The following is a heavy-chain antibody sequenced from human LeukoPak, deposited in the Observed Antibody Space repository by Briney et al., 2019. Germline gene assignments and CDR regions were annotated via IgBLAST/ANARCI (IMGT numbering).Heavy chain of an antibody. CDR3: ARGTGYYGASGGSYHFDY. D-gene: IGHD4/OR15-4a*01. CDR1: GFIFSTYS. J-gene: IGHJ4*02. CDR2: ISSSSSYK. Sequence: PGGSLRLSCAGSGFIFSTYSMNWVRQAPGKGLEWVSSISSSSSYKYYADSAKGRFAISRDNAKNSAFLQMNSLRVEDTAVYYCARGTGYYGASGGSYHFDYWGQGTLVTVSS. V-gene: IGHV3-21*01.